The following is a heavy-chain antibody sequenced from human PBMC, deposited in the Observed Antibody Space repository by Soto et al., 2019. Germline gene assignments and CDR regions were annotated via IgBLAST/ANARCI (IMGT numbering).Heavy chain of an antibody. D-gene: IGHD3-16*01. CDR2: IYYSGST. CDR1: GGSISSYY. Sequence: QVQLQESGPGLVKPSETLSLTCTVSGGSISSYYWSWIRQPPGKGLEWIGYIYYSGSTNYNPSLTSRVTISVDTSKNQFSLKRSSVPAADTAVYYCARAWGLYFDYWGQGTLVTVSS. V-gene: IGHV4-59*01. J-gene: IGHJ4*02. CDR3: ARAWGLYFDY.